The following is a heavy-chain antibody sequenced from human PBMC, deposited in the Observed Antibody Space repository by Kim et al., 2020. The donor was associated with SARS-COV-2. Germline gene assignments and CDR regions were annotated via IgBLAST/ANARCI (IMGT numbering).Heavy chain of an antibody. V-gene: IGHV3-74*01. CDR3: ARGGVTGRLLDY. J-gene: IGHJ4*02. Sequence: GGSLRLSCTASGVSFTTYWMHWVRQVPGKGLEWVSLINNGGTTSNYADFVKGRLAISRDNLKATLYLRMTSLRGEDTGVYFCARGGVTGRLLDYWGQGTLVTVSS. CDR2: INNGGTTS. CDR1: GVSFTTYW. D-gene: IGHD2-21*02.